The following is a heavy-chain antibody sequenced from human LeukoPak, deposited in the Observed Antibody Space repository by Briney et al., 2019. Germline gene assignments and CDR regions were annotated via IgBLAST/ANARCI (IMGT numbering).Heavy chain of an antibody. Sequence: GGSLRLSCAASGFTFSSYAMSWVRQAPGKGLEWVSAISDSGGSTYYADSVKGRFTISRDNSKNTLDLQMNSLRAEDTAVYYCAKERYPPDYYDSSGLYDYWGQGTLVTVSS. J-gene: IGHJ4*02. CDR2: ISDSGGST. CDR3: AKERYPPDYYDSSGLYDY. D-gene: IGHD3-22*01. V-gene: IGHV3-23*01. CDR1: GFTFSSYA.